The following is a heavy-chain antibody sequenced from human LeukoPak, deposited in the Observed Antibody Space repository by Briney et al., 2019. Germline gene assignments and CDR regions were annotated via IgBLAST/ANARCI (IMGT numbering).Heavy chain of an antibody. D-gene: IGHD3-3*01. CDR2: ISGSGGST. CDR1: GFTFSSDA. V-gene: IGHV3-23*01. CDR3: AKVNGPTYYDFWSGYPTAGTYYSYYMDV. J-gene: IGHJ6*03. Sequence: GGSLRLSCAASGFTFSSDAMSWVRQAPGKGLECVSAISGSGGSTYYADSVKGRFTISRENSKNTMNLQMNSLRAEDKAVYYCAKVNGPTYYDFWSGYPTAGTYYSYYMDVWGKGTTVTVSS.